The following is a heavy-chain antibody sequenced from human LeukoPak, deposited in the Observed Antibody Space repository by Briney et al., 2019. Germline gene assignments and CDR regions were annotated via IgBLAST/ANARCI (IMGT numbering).Heavy chain of an antibody. CDR1: GFTFSSYW. Sequence: GGSLRLSCAVSGFTFSSYWMHWVRQAPGKGLEWVAVISYDGSNKYYADSVKGRFTISRDNSKNTLYLQMNSLRAEDTAVYYCAKNPHYGSGIDYWGQGTLVTVSS. J-gene: IGHJ4*02. CDR2: ISYDGSNK. V-gene: IGHV3-30*18. D-gene: IGHD3-10*01. CDR3: AKNPHYGSGIDY.